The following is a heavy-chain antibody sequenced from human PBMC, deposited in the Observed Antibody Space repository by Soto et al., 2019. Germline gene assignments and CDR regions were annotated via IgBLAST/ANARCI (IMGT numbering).Heavy chain of an antibody. V-gene: IGHV3-66*01. CDR3: ARDREYCSGGRCYFLNAFDV. D-gene: IGHD2-15*01. Sequence: GGSLRLSCAASEFAVSSNYMIWVRQAPGKGLEWVSVIYSGGSAYYADSVKGRFTISRDNSKKTLFLQMNSLRAQDTAVYYCARDREYCSGGRCYFLNAFDVWGQGTMVTVSS. CDR2: IYSGGSA. J-gene: IGHJ3*01. CDR1: EFAVSSNY.